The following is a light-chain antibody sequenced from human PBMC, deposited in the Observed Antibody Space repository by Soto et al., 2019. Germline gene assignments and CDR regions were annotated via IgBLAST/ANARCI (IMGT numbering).Light chain of an antibody. V-gene: IGLV1-47*01. CDR2: RNE. Sequence: QAVVTQPPSASGTPGQRVTISCSGSSSNIGSNYVFWYQQLPGTAPKLLMYRNEQRPSGVPDRFSGSKSGTSASLAISGLRSEDEADYYCAAWDDSLSAVVFGGGTQLTVL. CDR1: SSNIGSNY. J-gene: IGLJ2*01. CDR3: AAWDDSLSAVV.